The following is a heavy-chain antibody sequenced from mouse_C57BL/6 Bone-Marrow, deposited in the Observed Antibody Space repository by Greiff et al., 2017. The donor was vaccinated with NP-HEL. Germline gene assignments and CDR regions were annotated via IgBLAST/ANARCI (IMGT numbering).Heavy chain of an antibody. J-gene: IGHJ4*01. V-gene: IGHV1-81*01. CDR2: IYPRSGNT. CDR1: GYTFTSYG. Sequence: QVQLKESGAELARPGASVKLSCKASGYTFTSYGISWVKQRTGQGLEWIGEIYPRSGNTYYNEKFKGKATLTADKSSSTAYMELRSLTSEDSAVYFCARSGWLLPHAMDYWGQGTSVTVSS. CDR3: ARSGWLLPHAMDY. D-gene: IGHD2-3*01.